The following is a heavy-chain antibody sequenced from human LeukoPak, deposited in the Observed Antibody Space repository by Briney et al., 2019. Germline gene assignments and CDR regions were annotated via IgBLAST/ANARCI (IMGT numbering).Heavy chain of an antibody. V-gene: IGHV1-18*01. Sequence: GASVKICCKASGYTFFSYGIRWLRQAPGQWLEWMGWISAYNGNTNYAQKLQGRVTMTTDTSTSTAYMELRSLRSDDTAVYYCARDQGSTYYYDSSGYYGVDYWGQGTLVTVSS. CDR3: ARDQGSTYYYDSSGYYGVDY. D-gene: IGHD3-22*01. CDR2: ISAYNGNT. J-gene: IGHJ4*02. CDR1: GYTFFSYG.